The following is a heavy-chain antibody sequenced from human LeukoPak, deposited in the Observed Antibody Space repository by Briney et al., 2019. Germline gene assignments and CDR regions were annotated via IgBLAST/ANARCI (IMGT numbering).Heavy chain of an antibody. J-gene: IGHJ4*02. D-gene: IGHD6-13*01. V-gene: IGHV3-11*06. CDR3: ARELIAAAGNDY. CDR2: ISSSSSYT. CDR1: GFTFSDYY. Sequence: GGSLRLSCAASGFTFSDYYMSWIRQAPGKGLEWVSYISSSSSYTNYADYVKGRFTISRDNAKNSLYLQMNSLRAEDTAVYHCARELIAAAGNDYWGQGTLVTVSS.